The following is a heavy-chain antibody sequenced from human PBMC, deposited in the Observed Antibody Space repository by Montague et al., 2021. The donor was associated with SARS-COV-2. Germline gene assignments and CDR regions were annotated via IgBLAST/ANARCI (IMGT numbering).Heavy chain of an antibody. V-gene: IGHV2-70*20. CDR2: IDRDDE. CDR3: ARGIGWRSRVLFDP. D-gene: IGHD1-26*01. J-gene: IGHJ5*02. Sequence: PALVKPTQTLKLTCTFSGFSLSTSGMCVSWVRQPPGKALEWLALIDRDDEYYNTSLKTRLTISKDTSKNQVVLTLTNMDPVDTATYFCARGIGWRSRVLFDPWGHGSLVTVSS. CDR1: GFSLSTSGMC.